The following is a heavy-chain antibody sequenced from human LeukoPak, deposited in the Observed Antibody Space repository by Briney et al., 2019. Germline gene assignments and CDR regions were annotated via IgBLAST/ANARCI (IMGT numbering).Heavy chain of an antibody. D-gene: IGHD6-19*01. J-gene: IGHJ4*02. CDR3: ARILAVGSGWGFDY. V-gene: IGHV1-8*01. Sequence: ASVRVSCKASRYTFTTYDINWVRQATGQGLEWMGWMNPNSGSTRYAQKFQGRVTMTRNTSISTTYMELSSLRSEDTAVYYCARILAVGSGWGFDYWGQGTLVTVSS. CDR2: MNPNSGST. CDR1: RYTFTTYD.